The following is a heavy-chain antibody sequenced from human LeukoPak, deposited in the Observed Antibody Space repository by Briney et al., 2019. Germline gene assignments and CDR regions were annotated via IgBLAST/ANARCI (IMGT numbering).Heavy chain of an antibody. J-gene: IGHJ5*02. V-gene: IGHV1-18*01. Sequence: GASVKVSCKASGGTFSSYAISWVRQAPGQGLEWLGWISAYDGNTNYAQNVQGRVTMTTDTSTSTAYMELRSLRYDDTAVYYCARDKAIATAGTPNWFDPWGQGTLVTVS. CDR2: ISAYDGNT. CDR1: GGTFSSYA. CDR3: ARDKAIATAGTPNWFDP. D-gene: IGHD6-13*01.